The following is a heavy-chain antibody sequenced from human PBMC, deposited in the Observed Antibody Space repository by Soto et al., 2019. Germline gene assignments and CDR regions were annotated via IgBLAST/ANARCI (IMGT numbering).Heavy chain of an antibody. V-gene: IGHV3-23*01. Sequence: EVQVLESGGGLVQPGGSLRLSCAASGFTFSSDDMSWVRQAPGKGLEWVSGVSASASITSYADSAKGRFTISRDNAKNTMFLQMNSLRAEDTAVYFFAKGDCSGGRCYRGFDYWGQGTLVTVSS. D-gene: IGHD2-15*01. J-gene: IGHJ4*02. CDR1: GFTFSSDD. CDR2: VSASASIT. CDR3: AKGDCSGGRCYRGFDY.